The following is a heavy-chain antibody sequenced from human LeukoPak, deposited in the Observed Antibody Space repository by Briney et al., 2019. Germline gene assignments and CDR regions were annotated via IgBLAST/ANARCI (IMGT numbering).Heavy chain of an antibody. Sequence: PGGSLRLSCAASGFTFSSYWMHWVRQAPGKGLVWVSRINSDGSSTSYADSVKGRFTISRDNAKNTLYLQMNSLRAEDTAVYYCASLYGSGSSSNYYYYYGMDVWGKGTTVTVSS. CDR1: GFTFSSYW. V-gene: IGHV3-74*01. CDR3: ASLYGSGSSSNYYYYYGMDV. CDR2: INSDGSST. D-gene: IGHD3-10*01. J-gene: IGHJ6*04.